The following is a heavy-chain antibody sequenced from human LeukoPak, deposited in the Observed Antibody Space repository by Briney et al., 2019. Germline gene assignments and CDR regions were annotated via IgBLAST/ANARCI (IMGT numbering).Heavy chain of an antibody. Sequence: SETLSLTRTVSGGSISSGGYYWSWIRQHPGKGLEWIGYIYYSGSTYYNPSLKSRVTISVDTSKNQFSLKLSSVTAADTAVYYCARVDGELYYFDYWGQGTLVTVSS. D-gene: IGHD1-7*01. CDR3: ARVDGELYYFDY. V-gene: IGHV4-31*03. CDR2: IYYSGST. J-gene: IGHJ4*02. CDR1: GGSISSGGYY.